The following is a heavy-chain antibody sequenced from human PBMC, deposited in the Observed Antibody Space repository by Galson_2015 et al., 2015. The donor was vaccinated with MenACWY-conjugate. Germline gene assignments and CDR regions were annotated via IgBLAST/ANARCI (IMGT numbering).Heavy chain of an antibody. CDR3: TRRMLGSADGYDI. CDR1: GFIFSAHY. Sequence: SLRLSCAASGFIFSAHYMDWVRQGPGRGLEWMGRIRDRGHSHTTEYAASVKGRFTISRDESESSVYLQMNSLQSEDTAVYYCTRRMLGSADGYDIWGQGTMVAV. CDR2: IRDRGHSHTT. J-gene: IGHJ3*02. V-gene: IGHV3-72*01. D-gene: IGHD6-25*01.